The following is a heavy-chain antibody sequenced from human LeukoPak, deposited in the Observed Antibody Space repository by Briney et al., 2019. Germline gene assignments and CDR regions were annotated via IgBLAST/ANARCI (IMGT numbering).Heavy chain of an antibody. CDR2: MNPNSGNT. V-gene: IGHV1-8*03. CDR3: ARGSIVGATRLVTYYFDY. Sequence: ASVKVSCKASGYTFTSYDINWVRQATGQGLEWMGWMNPNSGNTGYAQKFQGRVTITRNTSISTAYMELSSLRSEDTAVYYCARGSIVGATRLVTYYFDYWGQGTLVTVSS. CDR1: GYTFTSYD. D-gene: IGHD1-26*01. J-gene: IGHJ4*02.